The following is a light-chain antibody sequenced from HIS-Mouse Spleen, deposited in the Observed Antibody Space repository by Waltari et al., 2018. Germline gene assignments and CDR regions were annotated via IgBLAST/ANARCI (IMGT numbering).Light chain of an antibody. CDR2: EVS. J-gene: IGLJ2*01. V-gene: IGLV2-18*01. CDR1: SSDVGSYNR. Sequence: QSALTQPPSVSGSPGQSVTISCTGTSSDVGSYNRVSWYQQPPGTAPKLMIYEVSNRPSGVPARFAGSKSGNTASLTISGLQAEDEADYYCSLYTSSSTFVFGGGTKLTVL. CDR3: SLYTSSSTFV.